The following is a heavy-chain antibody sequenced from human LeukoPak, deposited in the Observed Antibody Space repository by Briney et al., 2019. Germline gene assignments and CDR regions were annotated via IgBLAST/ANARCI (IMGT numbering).Heavy chain of an antibody. J-gene: IGHJ4*02. Sequence: ASVKVSCKASGGTFSSYAISWVRQAPGQGLEWMGGIIPIFGTANYAQKFQGRVTITTDESTSTAYMELSSLRSEDTAVYYCAVYSGYDYIQFDYWGQGTLVTVSS. CDR3: AVYSGYDYIQFDY. CDR1: GGTFSSYA. CDR2: IIPIFGTA. V-gene: IGHV1-69*05. D-gene: IGHD5-12*01.